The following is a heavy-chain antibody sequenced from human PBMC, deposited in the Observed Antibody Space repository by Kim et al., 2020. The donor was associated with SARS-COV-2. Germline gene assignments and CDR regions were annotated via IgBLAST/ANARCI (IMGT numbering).Heavy chain of an antibody. CDR2: ISYDGSNK. J-gene: IGHJ6*02. V-gene: IGHV3-30*04. D-gene: IGHD2-15*01. Sequence: GGSLRLSCAASGFTFSSYAMHWVRQAPGKGLEWVAVISYDGSNKYYADSVKGRFTISRDNSKNTLYLQMNSLRAEDTAVYYCARDYTSLIRYCSGGSCYYYYYGMDVWGQGTTVTVSS. CDR1: GFTFSSYA. CDR3: ARDYTSLIRYCSGGSCYYYYYGMDV.